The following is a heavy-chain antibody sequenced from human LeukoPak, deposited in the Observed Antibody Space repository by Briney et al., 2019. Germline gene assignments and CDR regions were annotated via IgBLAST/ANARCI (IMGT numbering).Heavy chain of an antibody. J-gene: IGHJ5*02. Sequence: EASVKVSCKASGYTFTSYAMHWVRQAPGQRLEWMEWINAGNGNTKYSQKFQGRVTITRDTSASTAYMELSSLRSEDTAVYYCARALRYPNWFDPWGQGTLVTVSS. CDR2: INAGNGNT. D-gene: IGHD1-1*01. CDR1: GYTFTSYA. CDR3: ARALRYPNWFDP. V-gene: IGHV1-3*01.